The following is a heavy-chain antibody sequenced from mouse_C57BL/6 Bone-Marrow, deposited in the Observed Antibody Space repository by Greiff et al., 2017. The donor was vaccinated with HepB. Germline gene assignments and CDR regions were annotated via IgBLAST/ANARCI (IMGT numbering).Heavy chain of an antibody. Sequence: QLKKSGPELVKPAASVKTSCKASGYSFTDYNMNWVKQSNGKSLEWIGVINPNYGTTSYNQKFTSKATLTVDQSSSTAYMQLNSLTSEDSAVYYCARCLTGTFDYWGQGTTLTVSS. J-gene: IGHJ2*01. V-gene: IGHV1-39*01. CDR3: ARCLTGTFDY. CDR1: GYSFTDYN. D-gene: IGHD4-1*01. CDR2: INPNYGTT.